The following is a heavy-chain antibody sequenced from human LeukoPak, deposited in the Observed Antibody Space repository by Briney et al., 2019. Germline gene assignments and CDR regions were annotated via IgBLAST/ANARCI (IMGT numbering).Heavy chain of an antibody. D-gene: IGHD1-26*01. CDR1: GGSFSGYY. CDR3: ARETVGATPYFDY. CDR2: INHSGST. V-gene: IGHV4-34*01. Sequence: SETLSLTCAVYGGSFSGYYWSWIRQPPGKGLEWIGEINHSGSTNYNPSLKSRVTISVDTSKNQFSLKLSSVTAADTAVYYCARETVGATPYFDYWGQGTLVIVSS. J-gene: IGHJ4*02.